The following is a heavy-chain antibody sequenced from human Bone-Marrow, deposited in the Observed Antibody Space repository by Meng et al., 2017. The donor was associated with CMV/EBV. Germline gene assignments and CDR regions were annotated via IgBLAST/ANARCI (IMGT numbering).Heavy chain of an antibody. V-gene: IGHV1-46*01. J-gene: IGHJ4*02. Sequence: ASVKVSCKASGYTFTSYYMHWVRQAPGQGLEWMGIINPSGGSTSYAQKFQGRVTMTRDTSISTAYMELSRLRSDDTAVYYCARVQSLIVPAARYWGQGTLVTVS. CDR1: GYTFTSYY. D-gene: IGHD2-2*01. CDR2: INPSGGST. CDR3: ARVQSLIVPAARY.